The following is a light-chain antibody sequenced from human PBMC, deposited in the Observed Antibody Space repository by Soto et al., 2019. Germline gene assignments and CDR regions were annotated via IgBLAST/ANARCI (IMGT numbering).Light chain of an antibody. CDR2: DVN. CDR3: SSYTRSSTLV. J-gene: IGLJ2*01. CDR1: SSDVGSYNY. V-gene: IGLV2-14*01. Sequence: QSALTQPASVSGSPGQSITISCTGTSSDVGSYNYVSWYQQDPGKAPKLMIYDVNNRPSGVSNRFSGSKSGNTASLTISGLPAEDEADYYCSSYTRSSTLVFGGGTKVTVL.